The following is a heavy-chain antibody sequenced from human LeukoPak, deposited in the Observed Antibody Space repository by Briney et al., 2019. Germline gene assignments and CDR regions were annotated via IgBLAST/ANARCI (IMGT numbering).Heavy chain of an antibody. CDR2: IYPGDSNT. V-gene: IGHV5-51*01. D-gene: IGHD1-14*01. J-gene: IGHJ4*02. CDR3: ARPARGYNNYYFDY. CDR1: GYSFTSYW. Sequence: GESLKISYKGAGYSFTSYWIGWVRQMPGKGLEWMGIIYPGDSNTGYSPSFQGQVTISADKSISTAYLQWSSLEASDTAMYYCARPARGYNNYYFDYWDQGTLVTVSS.